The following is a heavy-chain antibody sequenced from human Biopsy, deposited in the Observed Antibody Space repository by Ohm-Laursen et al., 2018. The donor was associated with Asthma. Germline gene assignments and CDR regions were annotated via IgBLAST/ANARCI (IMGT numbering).Heavy chain of an antibody. CDR1: GGSGGYMKSGNYY. CDR3: VRGSSSWHHGPFHYYYGLDV. D-gene: IGHD6-13*01. CDR2: IYYSGTT. V-gene: IGHV4-39*01. Sequence: SDTLSLTCSLSGGSGGYMKSGNYYWGWIRQPPGKGLEWIGSIYYSGTTYYNPSLKSRVTVSADIFKNQFSLILTSVTGADTALYYCVRGSSSWHHGPFHYYYGLDVWGQGTTATVSS. J-gene: IGHJ6*02.